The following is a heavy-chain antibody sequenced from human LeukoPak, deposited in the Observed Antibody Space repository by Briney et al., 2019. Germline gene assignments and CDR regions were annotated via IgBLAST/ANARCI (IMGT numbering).Heavy chain of an antibody. V-gene: IGHV3-23*01. D-gene: IGHD6-19*01. CDR3: AKRCVRGWSTDAFDF. CDR2: ITGGGEST. CDR1: GFTFEASA. J-gene: IGHJ3*01. Sequence: GGSLRLSCAASGFTFEASAMSWVRQAPGKGLEWVAVITGGGESTYYADSVKGRFTISRDNSKKTLFLQVNSLRAEDTAVYYCAKRCVRGWSTDAFDFWGQGTKVTVSS.